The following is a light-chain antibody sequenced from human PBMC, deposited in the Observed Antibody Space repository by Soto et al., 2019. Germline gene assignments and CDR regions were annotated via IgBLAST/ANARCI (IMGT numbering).Light chain of an antibody. J-gene: IGLJ1*01. CDR3: ATWDGGLTPQGV. CDR2: DNN. V-gene: IGLV1-51*01. Sequence: QSVLWHPRSVSSAPGHRVTISSSGSTSNIGKYYVSWYQQVPGTAPRLLIYDNNQRPSGIPDRFSGSKSGTSATLAITGLQTGDEADYYCATWDGGLTPQGVFGTGTKVTVL. CDR1: TSNIGKYY.